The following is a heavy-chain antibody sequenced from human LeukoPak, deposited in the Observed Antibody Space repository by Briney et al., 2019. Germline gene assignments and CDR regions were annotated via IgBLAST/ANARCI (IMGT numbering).Heavy chain of an antibody. D-gene: IGHD1-26*01. V-gene: IGHV4-59*01. Sequence: SETLSLTCTVSGGSISYYYWSWLRQPPGKGLEWIGYIYYSGSTNYNPSLKSRVTISVDTSKNQFSLKLSSVTAADTAVYYCARERSPGSYYDAFDIWGQGTMVTVSS. J-gene: IGHJ3*02. CDR2: IYYSGST. CDR1: GGSISYYY. CDR3: ARERSPGSYYDAFDI.